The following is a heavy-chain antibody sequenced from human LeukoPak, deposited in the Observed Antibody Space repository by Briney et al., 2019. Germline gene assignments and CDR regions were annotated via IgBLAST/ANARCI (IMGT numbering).Heavy chain of an antibody. Sequence: GGSLRLSCAASGFTFSSYSMNWVRQAPGKGLEWVSYISSSSSTIYYADSVKGRFTISRDNAKNSLYLRMNSLRAEDTAVYYCARVGVPGGFDYWGQGTLVTVSS. D-gene: IGHD2-2*01. J-gene: IGHJ4*02. V-gene: IGHV3-48*04. CDR1: GFTFSSYS. CDR3: ARVGVPGGFDY. CDR2: ISSSSSTI.